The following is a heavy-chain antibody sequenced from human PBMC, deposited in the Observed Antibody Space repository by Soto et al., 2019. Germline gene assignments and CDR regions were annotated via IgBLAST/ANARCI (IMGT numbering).Heavy chain of an antibody. J-gene: IGHJ5*02. D-gene: IGHD2-2*01. CDR2: IKSKTDGGTT. V-gene: IGHV3-15*01. Sequence: GGSLRLSCAASGFTFSNAWMSWVRQAPGKGLEWVGRIKSKTDGGTTDYAAPVKGRFTISRDDSKNTLYLQMNSLKTEDTAVYYCTAYIVVVSWFDPWGQGTLVTVSS. CDR3: TAYIVVVSWFDP. CDR1: GFTFSNAW.